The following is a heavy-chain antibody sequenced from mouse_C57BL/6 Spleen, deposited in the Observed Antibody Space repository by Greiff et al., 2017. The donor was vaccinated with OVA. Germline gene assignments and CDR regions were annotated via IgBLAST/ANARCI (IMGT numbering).Heavy chain of an antibody. CDR3: ARDGPLGPFDY. J-gene: IGHJ2*01. D-gene: IGHD4-1*01. CDR2: IYPGSGST. Sequence: VQLQQPGAELVKPGASVKLSCKASGYTFTSYWISWVKQRPGQGLEWIGDIYPGSGSTNYNEKFKSKATLTVDKSSSTAYMKLRSLTSEDAAVYDGARDGPLGPFDYWGQGTTLTVSS. CDR1: GYTFTSYW. V-gene: IGHV1-55*01.